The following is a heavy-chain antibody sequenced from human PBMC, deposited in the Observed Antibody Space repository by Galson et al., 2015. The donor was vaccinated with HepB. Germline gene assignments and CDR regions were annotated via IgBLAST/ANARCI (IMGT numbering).Heavy chain of an antibody. CDR2: ISSSSTYT. Sequence: SLRLSCAASGFTFSDYYMSWIRQAPGKGLEWVSYISSSSTYTNYADSVKGRFTISRDNAKNSLYLQLNSLRAEDTAVYYCARVADADYGDHSHFDYWGQGTLSPSPQ. V-gene: IGHV3-11*06. J-gene: IGHJ4*02. CDR3: ARVADADYGDHSHFDY. CDR1: GFTFSDYY. D-gene: IGHD4-17*01.